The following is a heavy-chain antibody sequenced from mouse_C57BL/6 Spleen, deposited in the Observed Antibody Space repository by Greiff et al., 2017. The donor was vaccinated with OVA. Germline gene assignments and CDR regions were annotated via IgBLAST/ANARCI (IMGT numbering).Heavy chain of an antibody. Sequence: EVMLVESGGDLVKPGGSLKLSCAASGFTFSSYGMSWVRQTPDKRLEWVATISSGGSYTYYPDSVKGRFTISSDNAKNTLYLQMSSLKSEDTAMYYCARHEYFDVWGTGTTVTVSS. CDR3: ARHEYFDV. CDR2: ISSGGSYT. J-gene: IGHJ1*03. V-gene: IGHV5-6*02. CDR1: GFTFSSYG.